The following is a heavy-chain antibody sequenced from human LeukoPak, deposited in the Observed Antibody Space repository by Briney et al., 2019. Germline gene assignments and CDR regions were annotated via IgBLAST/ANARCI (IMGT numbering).Heavy chain of an antibody. D-gene: IGHD3-22*01. J-gene: IGHJ4*02. CDR3: ARTLGPYYYDSSGYSLDY. V-gene: IGHV1-3*01. CDR1: GYTFTSYA. CDR2: INAGNGNT. Sequence: GASVKVSCKASGYTFTSYAMHWVRQAPGQRLEWMGWINAGNGNTKYSQKFQGRVTITRDTSASTAYMELSSLRSEDTAVYYCARTLGPYYYDSSGYSLDYWGQGTLVTVSS.